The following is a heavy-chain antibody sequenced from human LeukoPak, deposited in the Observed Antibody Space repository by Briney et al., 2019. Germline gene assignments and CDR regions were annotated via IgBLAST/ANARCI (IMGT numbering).Heavy chain of an antibody. CDR1: GYSISSGYY. V-gene: IGHV4-38-2*02. Sequence: KPSETLSLTCTVSGYSISSGYYWSWIRQPPGKGLEWIGSIYHSGSTYYNPALKSRLTISVDTSKNQFSLKLSSVTAADTAVYYCARSGYGEGYFDYWGQGTLVTVSS. CDR3: ARSGYGEGYFDY. J-gene: IGHJ4*02. CDR2: IYHSGST. D-gene: IGHD5-12*01.